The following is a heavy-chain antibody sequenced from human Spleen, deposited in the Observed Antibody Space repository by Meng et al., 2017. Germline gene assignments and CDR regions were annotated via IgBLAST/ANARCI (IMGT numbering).Heavy chain of an antibody. Sequence: QVTVQVWGAGRLNPAGTLSLTCAVYGGSFSGYYWSWIRQPPGKGLEWIGEINHSGSTNYNPSLKSRVTISVDTSKNQFSLKLSSVTAADSAVYYCARGPTTMAHDFDYWGQGTLVTVSS. CDR1: GGSFSGYY. J-gene: IGHJ4*02. CDR2: INHSGST. D-gene: IGHD4-11*01. CDR3: ARGPTTMAHDFDY. V-gene: IGHV4-34*01.